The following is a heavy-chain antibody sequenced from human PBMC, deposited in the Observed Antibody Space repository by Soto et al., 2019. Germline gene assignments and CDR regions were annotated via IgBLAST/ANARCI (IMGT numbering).Heavy chain of an antibody. V-gene: IGHV3-7*03. Sequence: EVQLVESGGDLVQPGGSLRLSCAASGFIFSTYWMTWVRQAPGRGLEWVASIKEHGSQSFYADSVRGRFTISRDNAKNSVYLQVNSLRAEDTAVYYCARGLSQAVAPITGCYFDYWGQGTLLTVSS. CDR3: ARGLSQAVAPITGCYFDY. CDR2: IKEHGSQS. J-gene: IGHJ4*02. CDR1: GFIFSTYW. D-gene: IGHD5-12*01.